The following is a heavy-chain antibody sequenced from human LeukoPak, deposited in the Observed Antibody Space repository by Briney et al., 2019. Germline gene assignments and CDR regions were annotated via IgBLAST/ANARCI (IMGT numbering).Heavy chain of an antibody. CDR2: ISAYNGNT. D-gene: IGHD4-17*01. CDR3: ARDYGAPVTTFPDY. Sequence: GASVKVSCKASGYTFTSYGLSWVRQAPGQGLEWMGWISAYNGNTNYAQKLQGRVTMTTDTSTSTAYMQLRSLRSDDTAVYYCARDYGAPVTTFPDYWGQGTLVTVSS. J-gene: IGHJ4*02. CDR1: GYTFTSYG. V-gene: IGHV1-18*01.